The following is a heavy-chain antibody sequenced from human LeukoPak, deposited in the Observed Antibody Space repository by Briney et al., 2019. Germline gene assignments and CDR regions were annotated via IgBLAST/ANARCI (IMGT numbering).Heavy chain of an antibody. D-gene: IGHD5-18*01. CDR3: ARHGRSGYSIDWPALDY. Sequence: SETLSLTRTVSGGSISSYYWSWIRQPPGKGLEWIGYIYYTGSTNCSPSLKSRVTISVDTSKNQFSLKLSSVTAEDTAVYYCARHGRSGYSIDWPALDYWGQGSLVTVSS. V-gene: IGHV4-59*08. J-gene: IGHJ4*02. CDR1: GGSISSYY. CDR2: IYYTGST.